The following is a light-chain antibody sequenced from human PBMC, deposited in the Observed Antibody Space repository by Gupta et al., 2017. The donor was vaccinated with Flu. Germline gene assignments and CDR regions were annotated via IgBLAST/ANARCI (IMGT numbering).Light chain of an antibody. CDR1: QSIESW. V-gene: IGKV1-5*03. Sequence: PSTLSASVGDRVSITCRASQSIESWLAWYQQKPGKAPKLLIYKASTLESGVPSRFSGSRSGTDFTLTISSLQPDDFASYYCQQYKSTPLTFGGGTKVEIK. CDR3: QQYKSTPLT. CDR2: KAS. J-gene: IGKJ4*01.